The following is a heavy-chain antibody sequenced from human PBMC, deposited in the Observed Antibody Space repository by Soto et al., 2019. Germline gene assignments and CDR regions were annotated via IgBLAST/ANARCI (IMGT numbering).Heavy chain of an antibody. Sequence: GVSLRLSCAASGFTFSSYAMSWVRQAPGKGLEWVSAISGSGGSTYYADSVKGRFTISRDNSKNTLYLQMNSLRAEDTAVYYCAKDREIVVVPAAIHNYWGQGTLVTVSS. V-gene: IGHV3-23*01. CDR2: ISGSGGST. J-gene: IGHJ4*02. D-gene: IGHD2-2*02. CDR3: AKDREIVVVPAAIHNY. CDR1: GFTFSSYA.